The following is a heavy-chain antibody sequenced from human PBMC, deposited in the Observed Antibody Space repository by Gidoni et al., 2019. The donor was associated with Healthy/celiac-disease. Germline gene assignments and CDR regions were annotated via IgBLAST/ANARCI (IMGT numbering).Heavy chain of an antibody. CDR2: ISGSGGST. Sequence: EVQLLESGGGLVQPGGSLRLSCAASGFTFSSYAMSWVRQAPGKGLEWGSAISGSGGSTYYADSVKGRFTISRDNSKNTLYLQMNSLRAEDTAVYYCAKDGYYYDSSGYYPNAFDIWGQGTMVTVSS. J-gene: IGHJ3*02. D-gene: IGHD3-22*01. CDR3: AKDGYYYDSSGYYPNAFDI. CDR1: GFTFSSYA. V-gene: IGHV3-23*01.